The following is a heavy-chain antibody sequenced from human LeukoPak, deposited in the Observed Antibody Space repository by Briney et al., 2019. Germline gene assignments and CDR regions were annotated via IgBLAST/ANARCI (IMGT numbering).Heavy chain of an antibody. CDR1: GFTFSSYW. CDR2: INSDGSST. V-gene: IGHV3-74*01. D-gene: IGHD6-19*01. Sequence: GGSLRLSCAASGFTFSSYWMHWVRHAPGKGLVWVSRINSDGSSTSYADSVKGRFTISRDNAKNTLYLQMNSLRAEDTAVYYCARSPVAGSPGYWGQGTLVTVSS. CDR3: ARSPVAGSPGY. J-gene: IGHJ4*02.